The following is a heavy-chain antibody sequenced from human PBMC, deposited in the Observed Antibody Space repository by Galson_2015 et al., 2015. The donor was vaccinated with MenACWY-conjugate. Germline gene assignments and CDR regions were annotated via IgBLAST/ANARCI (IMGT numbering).Heavy chain of an antibody. CDR3: ARGSGYSLRLDY. J-gene: IGHJ4*02. Sequence: SETLSLTCAVYGGSFSGSHWSWIRQPPGKGLEWIGKINHSGSSNYNPSLKSRVTISVDASKNQFSLKLRSVTAADTAVYYCARGSGYSLRLDYWGQGTLVTVSS. D-gene: IGHD5-12*01. CDR2: INHSGSS. V-gene: IGHV4-34*01. CDR1: GGSFSGSH.